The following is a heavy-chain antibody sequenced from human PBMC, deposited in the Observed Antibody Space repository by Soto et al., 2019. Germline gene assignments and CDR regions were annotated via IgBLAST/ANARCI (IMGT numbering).Heavy chain of an antibody. CDR2: IHYSGST. Sequence: PSETLSLTCTVSGGSVSTTSYYWTWIRQPPGKGLEWIGYIHYSGSTNYNPSLKSRVAMSVDTSKNHFSLKLSSVTAADTAVYYCARAWEHRHFDYWGQGALVTVSS. CDR1: GGSVSTTSYY. J-gene: IGHJ4*02. V-gene: IGHV4-61*01. D-gene: IGHD1-26*01. CDR3: ARAWEHRHFDY.